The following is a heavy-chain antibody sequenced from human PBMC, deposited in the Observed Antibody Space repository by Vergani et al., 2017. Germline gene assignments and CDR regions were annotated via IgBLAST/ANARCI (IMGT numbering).Heavy chain of an antibody. Sequence: VQLLESGGGLVQPGGSLRLSCAASGFTFSSYGMHWVRQAPGKGLEWVAVISYDGSNKYYADSVKGRFTISRDNSKNTLYLQMNSLRAEDTAVYYCAKDPYYYDSSGLFDYWGQGTLVTVSS. J-gene: IGHJ4*02. V-gene: IGHV3-30*18. D-gene: IGHD3-22*01. CDR1: GFTFSSYG. CDR3: AKDPYYYDSSGLFDY. CDR2: ISYDGSNK.